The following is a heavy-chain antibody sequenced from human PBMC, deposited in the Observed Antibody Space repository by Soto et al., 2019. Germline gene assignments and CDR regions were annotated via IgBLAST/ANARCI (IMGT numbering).Heavy chain of an antibody. D-gene: IGHD6-19*01. J-gene: IGHJ3*01. CDR3: AREMVAVAGTGGAFDL. V-gene: IGHV1-69*01. CDR1: GGTFSSYA. CDR2: IIPIFGTA. Sequence: QVQLVQSGAEVKKPGSSVKVSCKASGGTFSSYAISWVRQAPGQGLEWMGGIIPIFGTANYAQKFQGRVTINADESTSTAYMELSSLRSEDTAVYYCAREMVAVAGTGGAFDLWGQGTMVTVSS.